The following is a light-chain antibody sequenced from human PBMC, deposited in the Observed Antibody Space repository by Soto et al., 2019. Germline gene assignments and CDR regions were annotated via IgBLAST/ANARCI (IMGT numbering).Light chain of an antibody. J-gene: IGKJ4*01. Sequence: SLDTLSLSACEGDTYSCKSSQTVYNNLAWYQQRPRQPPRLLIYDASTRATGISARCSGSGYGTEFTLTISSLQSEDFAVYFCQQCRNWPLTFGGGTKVDIK. CDR1: QTVYNN. V-gene: IGKV3-15*01. CDR2: DAS. CDR3: QQCRNWPLT.